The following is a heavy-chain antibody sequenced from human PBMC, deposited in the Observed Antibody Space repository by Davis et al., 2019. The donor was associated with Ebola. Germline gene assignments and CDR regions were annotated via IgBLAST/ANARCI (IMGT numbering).Heavy chain of an antibody. V-gene: IGHV3-30*04. CDR2: ISYDGSNK. D-gene: IGHD7-27*01. Sequence: GESLKISCAASGFTFSSYAMHWVRQAPGKGLEWVAVISYDGSNKYYADSVKGRFTISRDNSKNTLYLQMSSLRAEDTAVYYCAKDLGSTFAFDIWGQGTMVTVSS. J-gene: IGHJ3*02. CDR1: GFTFSSYA. CDR3: AKDLGSTFAFDI.